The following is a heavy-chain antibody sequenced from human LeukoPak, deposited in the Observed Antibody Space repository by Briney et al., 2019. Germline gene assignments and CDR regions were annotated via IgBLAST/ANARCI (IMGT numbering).Heavy chain of an antibody. Sequence: ASVKVSCKASGYTFTGYYIHWVRQAPGQGLEWMGWINPISGGTNYAQKFQGRVTMTRDTSISTAYMELSRLRADDTAVYYCARGSFSADAPLVLDYCHHWGQGTLVTDSS. D-gene: IGHD5-18*01. CDR1: GYTFTGYY. V-gene: IGHV1-2*02. J-gene: IGHJ1*01. CDR3: ARGSFSADAPLVLDYCHH. CDR2: INPISGGT.